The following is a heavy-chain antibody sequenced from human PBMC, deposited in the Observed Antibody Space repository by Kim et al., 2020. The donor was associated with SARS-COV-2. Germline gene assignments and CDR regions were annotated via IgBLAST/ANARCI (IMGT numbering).Heavy chain of an antibody. J-gene: IGHJ5*02. CDR2: INAGNGNT. CDR1: GYTFTSYA. CDR3: AREPQGPPTAVGQQLGSDWFDP. V-gene: IGHV1-3*01. Sequence: ASVKVSCKASGYTFTSYAMHWVRQAPGQRLEWMGWINAGNGNTKYSQKFQGRVTITRDTSASTAYMELSSLRSEDTAVYYCAREPQGPPTAVGQQLGSDWFDPWGQGTLVTVSS. D-gene: IGHD6-13*01.